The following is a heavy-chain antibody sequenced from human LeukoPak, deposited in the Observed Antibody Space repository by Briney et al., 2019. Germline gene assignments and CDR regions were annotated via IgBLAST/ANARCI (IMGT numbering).Heavy chain of an antibody. CDR2: ITGSGGST. Sequence: GGSLRLSCAASGFTFSSNAMSWVRQAPGKELEWVSYITGSGGSTLYADSVKGRFTVSRDNSKNTLYLQMNSLRAEGTAVYYCAKGLSVASSFFDQWGQGTLVTVSS. V-gene: IGHV3-23*01. D-gene: IGHD2-15*01. J-gene: IGHJ4*02. CDR3: AKGLSVASSFFDQ. CDR1: GFTFSSNA.